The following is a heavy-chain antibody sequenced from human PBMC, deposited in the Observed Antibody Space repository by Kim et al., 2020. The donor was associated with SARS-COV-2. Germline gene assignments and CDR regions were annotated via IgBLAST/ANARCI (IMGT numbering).Heavy chain of an antibody. Sequence: SETLSLTCTVSGGSISSDYWSGIRQPPGKGLERIGYIYYSGSTNYNPSLKRRVTISVDTSKTQISLKLSSVTAAATSVYDCARAGEAGGVRVISGWDVWG. CDR2: IYYSGST. CDR1: GGSISSDY. D-gene: IGHD2-8*02. J-gene: IGHJ6*01. V-gene: IGHV4-59*13. CDR3: ARAGEAGGVRVISGWDV.